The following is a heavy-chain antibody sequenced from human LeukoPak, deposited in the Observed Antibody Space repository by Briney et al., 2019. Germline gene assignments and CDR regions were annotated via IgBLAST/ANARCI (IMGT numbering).Heavy chain of an antibody. D-gene: IGHD2-15*01. CDR1: GYRFSNAW. CDR2: IFPGDSDA. Sequence: GESLKISCKGSGYRFSNAWIGWVRQMPGKGLEWMGYIFPGDSDATYSPSFQGQVTISADRSINTAYLQWSSLKASDTAMYYCARRLWSWGGASVVVAAKDKGWYAFDIWGQGTMVTVSS. CDR3: ARRLWSWGGASVVVAAKDKGWYAFDI. J-gene: IGHJ3*02. V-gene: IGHV5-51*01.